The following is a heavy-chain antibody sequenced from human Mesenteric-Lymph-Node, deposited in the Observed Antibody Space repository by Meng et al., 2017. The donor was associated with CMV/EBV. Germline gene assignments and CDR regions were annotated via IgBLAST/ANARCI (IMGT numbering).Heavy chain of an antibody. CDR2: ISARDSDA. J-gene: IGHJ3*01. Sequence: GGSLRLSCAASGFPFSTYPMNWVRQAPGRGLEWVSSISARDSDATYADSVGGRFTISRDNSKNTLILHLSSLRVEDTAIYYCARALRAYDYPRDAFGVWGQGTMVTVSS. CDR1: GFPFSTYP. D-gene: IGHD4/OR15-4a*01. V-gene: IGHV3-23*01. CDR3: ARALRAYDYPRDAFGV.